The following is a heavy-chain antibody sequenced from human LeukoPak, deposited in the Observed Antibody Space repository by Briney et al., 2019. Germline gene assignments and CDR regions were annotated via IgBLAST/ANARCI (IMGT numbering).Heavy chain of an antibody. D-gene: IGHD6-19*01. Sequence: GGSLRLSCAASGFTVSSNYMSWVRQAPGKGLEWVSVIYSGGSTYYADSVKGRFTISRDNSKNTLYLQMNSLRAEDTAVYYCAREGRSGWYFFDYWGQGTLVTVSS. CDR1: GFTVSSNY. CDR2: IYSGGST. J-gene: IGHJ4*02. CDR3: AREGRSGWYFFDY. V-gene: IGHV3-53*01.